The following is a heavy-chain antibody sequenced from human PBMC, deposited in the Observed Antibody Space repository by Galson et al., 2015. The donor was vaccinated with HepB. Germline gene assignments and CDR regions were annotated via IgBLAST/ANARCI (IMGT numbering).Heavy chain of an antibody. V-gene: IGHV3-23*01. J-gene: IGHJ4*02. CDR3: AKIGDPGSSKGLKGSSWYHLDY. D-gene: IGHD6-13*01. CDR1: GFTFSSYV. Sequence: SLRLSCAASGFTFSSYVMSWVRQAPGKGLEWVSAISGSGGSTYYADSVKGRFTISRDNSKNTLYLQMNSLRAEDTAVYYCAKIGDPGSSKGLKGSSWYHLDYWGQGTLVTVSS. CDR2: ISGSGGST.